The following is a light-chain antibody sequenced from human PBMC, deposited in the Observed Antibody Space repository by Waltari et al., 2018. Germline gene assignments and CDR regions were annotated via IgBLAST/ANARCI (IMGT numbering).Light chain of an antibody. CDR1: DIASKR. J-gene: IGLJ2*01. CDR3: QAWHTGTSHVV. V-gene: IGLV3-21*04. Sequence: SYVLTQPPSVSVAPGMTARITCEGTDIASKRFPWYQQKPGQAPVLVMYYNSARPSGLPERFSGSNSGNTATLTITRVEAGDEADYYCQAWHTGTSHVVFGGGTKLTVL. CDR2: YNS.